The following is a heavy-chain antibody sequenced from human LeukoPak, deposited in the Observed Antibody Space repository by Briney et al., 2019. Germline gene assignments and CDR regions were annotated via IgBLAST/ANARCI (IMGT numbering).Heavy chain of an antibody. CDR1: GLTVSSNY. J-gene: IGHJ5*02. V-gene: IGHV3-66*01. Sequence: GGSLRLSCAASGLTVSSNYMSWVRQTPGKGLEWVAVLYSGGGGASYADSVKGRFTVSRDNAKNMLYLQINSLRAEDTAVYYCAREVTTMVRAVTSVNWFAAWGQGTLVTVSS. CDR2: LYSGGGGA. CDR3: AREVTTMVRAVTSVNWFAA. D-gene: IGHD3-10*01.